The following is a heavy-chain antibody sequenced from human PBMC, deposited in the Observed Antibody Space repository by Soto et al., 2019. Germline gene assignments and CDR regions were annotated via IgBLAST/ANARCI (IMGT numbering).Heavy chain of an antibody. J-gene: IGHJ6*02. CDR3: TTIVVVPAAIWDYYYYGMDV. D-gene: IGHD2-2*02. V-gene: IGHV3-15*01. Sequence: GGSLRLSCAASGFTFSSYAMSWVRQAPGKGLEWVGRIKSKTDGGTTDYAAPVKGRFTISRDDSKNTLYLQMNSLKTEDTAVYYCTTIVVVPAAIWDYYYYGMDVWGQGTTVTVSS. CDR2: IKSKTDGGTT. CDR1: GFTFSSYA.